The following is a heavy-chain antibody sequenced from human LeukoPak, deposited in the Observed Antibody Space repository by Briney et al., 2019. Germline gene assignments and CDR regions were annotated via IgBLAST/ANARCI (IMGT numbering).Heavy chain of an antibody. V-gene: IGHV3-30*02. Sequence: PGGSLRLSCAASGFTFSSYGMHWVRQAPGKGLEWVAFIRYDVSNKYYADSVKGRFTISRDNSKNTLYLQMNSLRAEDTAVYYCARETEGVVPGDYWGQGTLVTVSS. CDR1: GFTFSSYG. D-gene: IGHD2-2*01. CDR2: IRYDVSNK. CDR3: ARETEGVVPGDY. J-gene: IGHJ4*02.